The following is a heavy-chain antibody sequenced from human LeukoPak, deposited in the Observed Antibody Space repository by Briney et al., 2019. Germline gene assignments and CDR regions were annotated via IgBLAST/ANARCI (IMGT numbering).Heavy chain of an antibody. CDR2: IYYSGST. D-gene: IGHD2-21*02. Sequence: SETLSLTCTVSGGSISSSSYYWGWIRQPPGKGLEWIGSIYYSGSTYYNPSLKSRVTISVDTPKNQFSLKLSSVTAADTAVYYCARVVTARADAFDIWGQGTMVTVSS. CDR3: ARVVTARADAFDI. J-gene: IGHJ3*02. CDR1: GGSISSSSYY. V-gene: IGHV4-39*01.